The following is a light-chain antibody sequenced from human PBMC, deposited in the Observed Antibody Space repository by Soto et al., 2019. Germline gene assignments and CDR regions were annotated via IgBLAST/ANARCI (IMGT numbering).Light chain of an antibody. V-gene: IGKV1-39*01. J-gene: IGKJ2*01. Sequence: DIQMTQSPSSLSASVGDRVTLTCRASQSISHYLSWYQHKPGRPPKLLIFSASKLQSGVPSRFSGSGSRTDFTLTISSLQPEDFATYYCHQTLNPPYTFGQGTKLEI. CDR2: SAS. CDR1: QSISHY. CDR3: HQTLNPPYT.